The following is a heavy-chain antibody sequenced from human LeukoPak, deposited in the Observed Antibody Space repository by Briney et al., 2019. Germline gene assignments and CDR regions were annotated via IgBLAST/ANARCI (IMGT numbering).Heavy chain of an antibody. Sequence: SVKVSCKASGGTFSSYAISWVRQAPGQGLEWMGGIIPIFGTADYAQKFQGRVTITTDESTSTAYMELSSLRSEDTAVYYCARKYCSGGSCYVLWGQGTLVTVSS. CDR2: IIPIFGTA. V-gene: IGHV1-69*05. CDR1: GGTFSSYA. CDR3: ARKYCSGGSCYVL. D-gene: IGHD2-15*01. J-gene: IGHJ4*02.